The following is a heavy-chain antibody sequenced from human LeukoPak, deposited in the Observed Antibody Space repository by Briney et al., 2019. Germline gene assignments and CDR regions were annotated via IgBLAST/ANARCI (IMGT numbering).Heavy chain of an antibody. CDR3: ASGSIAARPNWFDP. CDR1: GFTFSSYG. CDR2: IWYDGTNK. J-gene: IGHJ5*02. V-gene: IGHV3-33*01. D-gene: IGHD6-6*01. Sequence: GGSLRLSCVASGFTFSSYGMHWVRQAPGKGLEWVAVIWYDGTNKYYADSVKGRFTISRDSPKNTLYLQMNSLRAEDTAVYYCASGSIAARPNWFDPWGQGTLVTVSS.